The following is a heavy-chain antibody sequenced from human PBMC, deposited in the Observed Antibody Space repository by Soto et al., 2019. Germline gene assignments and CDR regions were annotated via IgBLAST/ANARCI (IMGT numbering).Heavy chain of an antibody. CDR2: ISWNSGSI. CDR1: GFTFDDYA. CDR3: AKAKPYGGWYDNYFDY. D-gene: IGHD6-19*01. Sequence: EVQLVESGGGLVQPGRPLRLSCAASGFTFDDYAMHWVRQAPGKGLEWVSGISWNSGSIGYADSVKGRFTISRDNAKNSLYLQMNSLRAEDTALYYCAKAKPYGGWYDNYFDYWGQGTLVTVSS. V-gene: IGHV3-9*01. J-gene: IGHJ4*02.